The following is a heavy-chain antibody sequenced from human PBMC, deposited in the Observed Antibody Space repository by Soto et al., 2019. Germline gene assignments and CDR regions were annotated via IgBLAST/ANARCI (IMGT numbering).Heavy chain of an antibody. CDR1: GFTFDDYA. D-gene: IGHD1-26*01. CDR2: ISWNSGSI. CDR3: AKDRGVGAISPFDGMDV. J-gene: IGHJ6*02. V-gene: IGHV3-9*01. Sequence: GGSLRLSCAASGFTFDDYAMHWVRQAPGKGLEWVSGISWNSGSIGYADSVKGRFTISRDNAKNSLYLQMNSLRAEDTALYYCAKDRGVGAISPFDGMDVWGQGTTVTVSS.